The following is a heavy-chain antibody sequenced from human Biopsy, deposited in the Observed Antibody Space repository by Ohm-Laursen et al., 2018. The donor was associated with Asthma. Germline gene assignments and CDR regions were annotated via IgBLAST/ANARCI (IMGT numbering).Heavy chain of an antibody. J-gene: IGHJ4*02. D-gene: IGHD5-24*01. CDR3: ARVDGDGYNN. CDR1: GYSFTSYW. CDR2: IEPSDSYT. V-gene: IGHV5-10-1*01. Sequence: GQSLKISCKGSGYSFTSYWISWVRQMPGKGLEWMGRIEPSDSYTNYSPSFQGHVTISADKSISTAYLQWSSLKVSDTAMYYCARVDGDGYNNWGQGTLVTVSS.